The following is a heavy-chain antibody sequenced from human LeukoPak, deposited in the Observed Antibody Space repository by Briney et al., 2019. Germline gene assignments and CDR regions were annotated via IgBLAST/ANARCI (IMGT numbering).Heavy chain of an antibody. CDR3: ARHGNHYGSGSYPYYFDY. Sequence: PGGSLRLSCAASGFTFSSYEMNWVRQAPGKGLEWVSYIGSSGFTIYYADSVTGRFTNSRDNAKNSLYLQMNSLRAEDTAVYYYARHGNHYGSGSYPYYFDYWGQGTLVTVSS. CDR1: GFTFSSYE. D-gene: IGHD3-10*01. J-gene: IGHJ4*02. CDR2: IGSSGFTI. V-gene: IGHV3-48*03.